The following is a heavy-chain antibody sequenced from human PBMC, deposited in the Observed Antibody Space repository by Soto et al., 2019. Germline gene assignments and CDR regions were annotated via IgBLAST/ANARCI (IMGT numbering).Heavy chain of an antibody. CDR2: INHSGST. CDR3: ARGIPLYYYDSSGYYYGMDV. CDR1: GGSFSGYY. Sequence: QVQLQQWGAGLLKPSETLSLTCAVYGGSFSGYYWSWIRQPPGKGLEWIGEINHSGSTNYNPSLKSRVTISVDTSKNQFSLKLSSVTAADTAVYYCARGIPLYYYDSSGYYYGMDVWGQGTTVTGSS. D-gene: IGHD3-22*01. V-gene: IGHV4-34*01. J-gene: IGHJ6*02.